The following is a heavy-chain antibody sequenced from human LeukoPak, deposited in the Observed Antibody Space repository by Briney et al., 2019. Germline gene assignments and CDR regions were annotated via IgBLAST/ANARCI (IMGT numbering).Heavy chain of an antibody. J-gene: IGHJ4*02. Sequence: GESLKISCKGSGYSFTSYWIGWVRQMPGKGLEWMGIIYPGDSDTRYGPSFQGQVTISADKSISTAYLQWSSLKASDTAMYYCARHVSPPYYGSGSPFDYWGQGTLVTVSS. CDR1: GYSFTSYW. D-gene: IGHD3-10*01. V-gene: IGHV5-51*01. CDR2: IYPGDSDT. CDR3: ARHVSPPYYGSGSPFDY.